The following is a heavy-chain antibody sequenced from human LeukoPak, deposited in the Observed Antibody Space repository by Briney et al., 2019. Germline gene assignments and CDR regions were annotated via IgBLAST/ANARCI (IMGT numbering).Heavy chain of an antibody. CDR3: TKVYYDFWSGYPYYFHY. J-gene: IGHJ4*02. V-gene: IGHV3-23*01. CDR2: VSGSGGNT. Sequence: GGSLRLSCAGSGFTFSSYAMSWVRQAPGKGLEWVSGVSGSGGNTYYADSVKGRFTISRDNSKNMLYLQMNSLRAEDTAVYYCTKVYYDFWSGYPYYFHYWGQGTLVTVSS. CDR1: GFTFSSYA. D-gene: IGHD3-3*01.